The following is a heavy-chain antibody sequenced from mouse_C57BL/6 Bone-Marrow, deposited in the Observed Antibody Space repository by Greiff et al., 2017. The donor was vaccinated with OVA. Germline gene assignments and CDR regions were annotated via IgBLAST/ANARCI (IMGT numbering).Heavy chain of an antibody. J-gene: IGHJ4*01. CDR3: ARESPITTDAMDY. D-gene: IGHD1-1*01. V-gene: IGHV3-6*01. Sequence: EVQLQESGPGLVKPSQSLSLTCSVTGYSITSGYYWNWIRQFPGNKLEWMGYISYDGSNNYNPSLKNRISITRDTSKNQFFLKLNSVTTEDTATYYCARESPITTDAMDYWGQGTSVTVSS. CDR1: GYSITSGYY. CDR2: ISYDGSN.